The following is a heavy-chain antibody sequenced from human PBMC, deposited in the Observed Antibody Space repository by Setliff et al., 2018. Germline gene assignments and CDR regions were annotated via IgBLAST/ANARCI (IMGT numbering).Heavy chain of an antibody. D-gene: IGHD5-18*01. CDR2: LNGDGSTS. J-gene: IGHJ4*02. V-gene: IGHV3-74*01. Sequence: GGSLRLSCAASGFTFSSYWMHRVRRAPGKGLIWVSRLNGDGSTSTYADSVKGRFTVSRDNAKNTLYLQMNSLRAEDSAVYYCARGYSAGYRIDYWGQGTLVTVSS. CDR3: ARGYSAGYRIDY. CDR1: GFTFSSYW.